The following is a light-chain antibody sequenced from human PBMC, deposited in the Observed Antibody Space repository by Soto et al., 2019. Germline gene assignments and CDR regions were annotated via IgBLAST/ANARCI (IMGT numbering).Light chain of an antibody. Sequence: TITNNKNSSDVGGYNYVSWYQQHPGKAPKLMIYEVTKRPSGVPDRFSGSKSGNTASLTVSWLQVEDEADYYCSSYAGSNNYVFGSGTEVPVL. V-gene: IGLV2-8*01. CDR1: SSDVGGYNY. CDR2: EVT. J-gene: IGLJ1*01. CDR3: SSYAGSNNYV.